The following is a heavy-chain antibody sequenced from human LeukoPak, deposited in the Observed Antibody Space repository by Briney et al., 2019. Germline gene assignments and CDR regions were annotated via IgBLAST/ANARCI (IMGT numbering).Heavy chain of an antibody. CDR3: ARDDGSGWYLYYFDY. J-gene: IGHJ4*02. CDR1: GFTFSSYS. V-gene: IGHV3-48*01. D-gene: IGHD6-19*01. Sequence: PGGSLRLSCAASGFTFSSYSMNWVRQAPGKGLEWVSYISSSSSTIYYADSVKGRFTISRDNAKNSLYLQMNSLRAEDTAVYYCARDDGSGWYLYYFDYWGQGTLVTVSS. CDR2: ISSSSSTI.